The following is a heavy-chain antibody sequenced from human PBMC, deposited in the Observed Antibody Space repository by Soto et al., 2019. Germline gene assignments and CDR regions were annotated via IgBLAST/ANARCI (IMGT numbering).Heavy chain of an antibody. D-gene: IGHD1-7*01. V-gene: IGHV3-23*01. J-gene: IGHJ6*03. CDR2: ISGSGGST. CDR3: AKAPRGDWNYATYRKNYYYYYYMDV. Sequence: GGSLRLSCAASGFTFSSYAMSWVRQAPGKGLEWVSAISGSGGSTYYADSVKGRFTISRDNSKNTLYLQMNSLRAEDTAVYYCAKAPRGDWNYATYRKNYYYYYYMDVWGKGTTVTVSS. CDR1: GFTFSSYA.